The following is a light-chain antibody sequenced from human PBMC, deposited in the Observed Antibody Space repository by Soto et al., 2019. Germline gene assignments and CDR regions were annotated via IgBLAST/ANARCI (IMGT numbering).Light chain of an antibody. CDR1: QSITAR. J-gene: IGKJ4*01. V-gene: IGKV1-5*01. CDR2: DAS. Sequence: DIQLTQSPSTLSASVADRVTITCRASQSITARLAWYQQKPGKPPKLLIYDASILERGVPSRFSGSGSVTEFTLTISSLQPDDFATYYCQQYNSFSLTFGGGTKVEIK. CDR3: QQYNSFSLT.